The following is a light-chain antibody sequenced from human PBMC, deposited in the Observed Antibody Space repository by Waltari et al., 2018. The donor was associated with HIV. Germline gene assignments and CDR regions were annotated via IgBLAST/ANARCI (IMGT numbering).Light chain of an antibody. CDR3: QQSDSLPFT. Sequence: DTHLTQSPSSLSASVGDRVTITCRASQAIGTWLAWYQHKPGKAPKLLIFGASTLQSGVPSRFSGGGSGTEFTLTISNLQADDCATYFCQQSDSLPFTFGGGTKVAI. J-gene: IGKJ4*01. CDR1: QAIGTW. CDR2: GAS. V-gene: IGKV1-12*01.